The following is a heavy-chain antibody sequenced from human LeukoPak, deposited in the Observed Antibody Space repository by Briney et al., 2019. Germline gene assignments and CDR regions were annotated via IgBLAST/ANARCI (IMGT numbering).Heavy chain of an antibody. CDR2: ISWNSNSI. V-gene: IGHV3-9*01. Sequence: PGGSVRLSCAAWGYTLDDYAVHWLRETPGKGGVCVSGISWNSNSISYEDSVKGRFTISRDNAKNSLYLQMNSLRPEDTALYYCAKNIYSGGSSNCLDYWGHGTLVTVSS. D-gene: IGHD6-13*01. J-gene: IGHJ4*01. CDR3: AKNIYSGGSSNCLDY. CDR1: GYTLDDYA.